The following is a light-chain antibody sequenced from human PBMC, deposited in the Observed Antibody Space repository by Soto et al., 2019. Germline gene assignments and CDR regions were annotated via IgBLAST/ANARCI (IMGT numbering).Light chain of an antibody. J-gene: IGKJ1*01. CDR3: LKYNGAPWT. CDR2: AAS. V-gene: IGKV1-27*01. Sequence: DIQMTQSPSSLSASVGDRVTITCRASQGISNYLTWYQQKPGKVPKLLIYAASTLQSGVPSRFSGSGSGTLFTLTISSLHPEDVATYYCLKYNGAPWTFGRGTKVEIK. CDR1: QGISNY.